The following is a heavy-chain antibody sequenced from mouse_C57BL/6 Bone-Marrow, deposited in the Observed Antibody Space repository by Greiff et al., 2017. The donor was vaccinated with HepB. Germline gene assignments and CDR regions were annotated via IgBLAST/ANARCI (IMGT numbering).Heavy chain of an antibody. J-gene: IGHJ1*03. V-gene: IGHV5-9-1*02. CDR2: ISSGGDYI. CDR3: TRDDYSNDWYFDV. D-gene: IGHD2-5*01. CDR1: GFTFSSYA. Sequence: EVKVVESGEGLVKPGGSLKLSCAASGFTFSSYAMSWVRQTPEKRLEWVAYISSGGDYIYYADTVKGRFTISRDNARNTLYLQMSSLKSEDTAMYYCTRDDYSNDWYFDVWGTGTTVTVSS.